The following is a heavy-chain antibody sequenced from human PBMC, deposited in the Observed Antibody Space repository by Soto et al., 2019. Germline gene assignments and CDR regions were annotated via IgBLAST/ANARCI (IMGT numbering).Heavy chain of an antibody. CDR1: GGTFSSYA. CDR2: IIPIFGTA. CDR3: ARDLLSVADHTLYGMDV. V-gene: IGHV1-69*13. J-gene: IGHJ6*02. D-gene: IGHD2-15*01. Sequence: ASVKVSCKASGGTFSSYAISWVRQAPGQGLEWMGGIIPIFGTANYAQKFQGRVTITADESTSTAYMELSSLRSEDTAVYYCARDLLSVADHTLYGMDVWGQGTTVTVSS.